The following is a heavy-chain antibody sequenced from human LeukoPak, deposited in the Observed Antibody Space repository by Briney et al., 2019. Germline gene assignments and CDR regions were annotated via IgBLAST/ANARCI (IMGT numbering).Heavy chain of an antibody. CDR2: IKQDGSEK. D-gene: IGHD3-10*01. Sequence: PGGSLRLSCAASGFTFSSYWMNWVRQAPGKGLEWVANIKQDGSEKYYVDSVKGRFTISRDNAKNSLYLQMNSLRAEDTAVYYCARGKLLWFGELPLDYWGQGTLVTVSS. V-gene: IGHV3-7*01. J-gene: IGHJ4*02. CDR3: ARGKLLWFGELPLDY. CDR1: GFTFSSYW.